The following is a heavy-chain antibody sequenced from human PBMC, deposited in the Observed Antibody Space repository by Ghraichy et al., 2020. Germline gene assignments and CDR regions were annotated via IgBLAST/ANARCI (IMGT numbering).Heavy chain of an antibody. J-gene: IGHJ6*03. Sequence: ASVKVSCKASGYTFTSYDINWVRQATGQGLEWMGWMNPNSGNTGYAQKFQGRVTMTRNTSISTAYMELSSLRSEDTAVYYCARGWLSSGWSLSSYYYYYMDVWGKGTTVTVSS. CDR3: ARGWLSSGWSLSSYYYYYMDV. D-gene: IGHD6-19*01. CDR2: MNPNSGNT. V-gene: IGHV1-8*02. CDR1: GYTFTSYD.